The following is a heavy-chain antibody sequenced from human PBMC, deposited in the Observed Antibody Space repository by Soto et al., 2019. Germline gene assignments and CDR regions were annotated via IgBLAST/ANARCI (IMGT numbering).Heavy chain of an antibody. CDR2: INPNSGGT. CDR3: ARGPLVHLRYCSSTSCARERWFDP. J-gene: IGHJ5*02. CDR1: GYTFTGYY. V-gene: IGHV1-2*02. D-gene: IGHD2-2*01. Sequence: ASVKVSCKASGYTFTGYYMHWVRQAPGQGLEWMGWINPNSGGTNYAQKFQGRVTMTRDTSISTAYMELRRLRSDNTAVYYCARGPLVHLRYCSSTSCARERWFDPWGQGTLVTVSS.